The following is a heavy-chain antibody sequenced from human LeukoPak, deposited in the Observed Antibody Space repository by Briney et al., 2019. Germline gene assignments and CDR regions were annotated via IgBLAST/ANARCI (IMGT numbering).Heavy chain of an antibody. Sequence: GGSLRLSCEASGFTFSSYWMSWVRQAPGKGLEWVANIKQDGSEKYYVDSVKGRFTISRDNAKNSLHLQMNSLRAEDTAVYYCARLRGGDDFDYWGQGTLVTVSS. V-gene: IGHV3-7*01. CDR2: IKQDGSEK. J-gene: IGHJ4*02. CDR3: ARLRGGDDFDY. CDR1: GFTFSSYW. D-gene: IGHD5-12*01.